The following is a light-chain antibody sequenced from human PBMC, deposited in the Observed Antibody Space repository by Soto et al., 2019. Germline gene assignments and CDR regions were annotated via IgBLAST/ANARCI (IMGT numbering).Light chain of an antibody. CDR1: QSVSSSY. CDR2: GAS. J-gene: IGKJ4*01. V-gene: IGKV3-20*01. Sequence: DIVLTQSPGTLSLSPGERAALSCRASQSVSSSYLAWYQQKPGQAPRLLIYGASNGATGIPDRFSGSGSGTDFTLTISRLEPEDFAVYYCQQYDNSPLTFGGGTKVDIK. CDR3: QQYDNSPLT.